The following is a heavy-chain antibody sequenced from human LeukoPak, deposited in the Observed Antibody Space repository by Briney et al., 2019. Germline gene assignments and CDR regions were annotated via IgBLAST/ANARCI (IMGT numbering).Heavy chain of an antibody. CDR2: IYHSGST. CDR1: GYSISSGYY. CDR3: ARHGGEAPRYYYGSGSSHTPSYYYYYYMDV. V-gene: IGHV4-38-2*01. D-gene: IGHD3-10*01. Sequence: SETLSLTCAVSGYSISSGYYWGWIRQPPGKGLEWIGSIYHSGSTYYNPSLKSRVTISVDTSKNQFSLKLSSVTAADTAVYYCARHGGEAPRYYYGSGSSHTPSYYYYYYMDVWGKGTTVTVSS. J-gene: IGHJ6*03.